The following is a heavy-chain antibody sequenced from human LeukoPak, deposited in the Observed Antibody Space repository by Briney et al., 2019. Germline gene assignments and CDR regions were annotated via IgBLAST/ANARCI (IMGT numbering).Heavy chain of an antibody. D-gene: IGHD3-10*01. CDR2: ISAYNGNT. V-gene: IGHV1-18*04. Sequence: DSVKVSCKASGYTFTSYGISWVRQTTGQGLEWMGWISAYNGNTNYAQKLQGRVTMTTDTSTTTAYMELRSLRSDDTAMYYCARSTYGGIPFDIWGQGTMVTVSS. CDR1: GYTFTSYG. CDR3: ARSTYGGIPFDI. J-gene: IGHJ3*02.